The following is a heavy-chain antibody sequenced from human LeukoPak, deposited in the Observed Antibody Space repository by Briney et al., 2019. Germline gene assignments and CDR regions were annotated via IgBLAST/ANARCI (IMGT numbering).Heavy chain of an antibody. CDR1: GGSISSYY. CDR2: IYTSGST. J-gene: IGHJ5*02. Sequence: PSETLSLTCTVSGGSISSYYWSWIRQPAGKGLEWIGRIYTSGSTNYNPSLKSRVTMSVDTSKNQFSLKLSSVTAADTAVYYCARESPKPNYDYVWGSYRSLENWFDPWGQGTLVTVSS. V-gene: IGHV4-4*07. CDR3: ARESPKPNYDYVWGSYRSLENWFDP. D-gene: IGHD3-16*02.